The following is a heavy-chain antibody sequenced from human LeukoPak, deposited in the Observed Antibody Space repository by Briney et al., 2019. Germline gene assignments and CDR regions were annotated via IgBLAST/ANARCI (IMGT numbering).Heavy chain of an antibody. Sequence: GGSLRLSCAASGFTFSSYSMNWVRQAPGKGLEWVAVISYDGSNKYYADSVKGRFTISRDNSKNTLYLQMGSLRAEDMAVYYCARATSYYYDSSGLFEDYFDYWGQGTLVTVSS. CDR1: GFTFSSYS. V-gene: IGHV3-30*03. J-gene: IGHJ4*02. CDR3: ARATSYYYDSSGLFEDYFDY. CDR2: ISYDGSNK. D-gene: IGHD3-22*01.